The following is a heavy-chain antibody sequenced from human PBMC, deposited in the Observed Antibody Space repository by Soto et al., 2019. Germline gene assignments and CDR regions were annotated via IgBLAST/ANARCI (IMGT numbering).Heavy chain of an antibody. D-gene: IGHD3-3*01. CDR3: VTAGSEWSKFDD. V-gene: IGHV3-74*03. Sequence: HPGGSLRLSCAASTFTFSNSWMHWVRQAPGKGLVWLSLVNPDGTTTTYADSVKGRFTISRDNARNTVYLQMNSLTAEDTAVYFCVTAGSEWSKFDDWGQGTLVTVSS. CDR1: TFTFSNSW. J-gene: IGHJ4*02. CDR2: VNPDGTTT.